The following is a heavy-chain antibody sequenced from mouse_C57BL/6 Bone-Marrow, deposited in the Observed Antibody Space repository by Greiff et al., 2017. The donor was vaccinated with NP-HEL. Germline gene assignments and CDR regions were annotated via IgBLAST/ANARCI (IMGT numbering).Heavy chain of an antibody. J-gene: IGHJ4*01. V-gene: IGHV5-12*01. D-gene: IGHD3-2*02. CDR1: GFTFSDYY. Sequence: EVKVVESGGGLVQPGGSLKLSCAASGFTFSDYYMYWVRQTPEKRLEWVAYISNGGGSTYYPDTVKGRFTISRDNAKNTLYLQMSRLKSEDTAMYYCARRLDSSGYFYAMDYWGQGTSVTVSS. CDR2: ISNGGGST. CDR3: ARRLDSSGYFYAMDY.